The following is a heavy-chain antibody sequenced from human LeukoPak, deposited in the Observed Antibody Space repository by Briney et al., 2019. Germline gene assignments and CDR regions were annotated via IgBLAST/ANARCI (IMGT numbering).Heavy chain of an antibody. CDR3: AREIYSYGLRYYYYMDV. Sequence: ASVKVSCKASGGTFSSYAISWVRQAPGQGLEWMGGIIPIFGTANYAQKFQGRVTITADESTSTAYMELSSLRSEDTAVYYCAREIYSYGLRYYYYMDVWGKGTTVTISS. V-gene: IGHV1-69*13. D-gene: IGHD5-18*01. CDR2: IIPIFGTA. J-gene: IGHJ6*03. CDR1: GGTFSSYA.